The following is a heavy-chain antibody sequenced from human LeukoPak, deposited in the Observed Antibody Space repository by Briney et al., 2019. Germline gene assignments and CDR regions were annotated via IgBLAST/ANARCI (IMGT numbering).Heavy chain of an antibody. J-gene: IGHJ4*02. V-gene: IGHV4-39*07. CDR2: IYYSGST. CDR3: ARGLRYSDY. D-gene: IGHD3-9*01. Sequence: SETLSPTCTVSGGSISSSNYYWGWIRQPPWKVLEWIGSIYYSGSTYYNPSHKSRVTISVDTSKNQFSLNLRSVTAADTAVYYCARGLRYSDYWGQGTLVTVSS. CDR1: GGSISSSNYY.